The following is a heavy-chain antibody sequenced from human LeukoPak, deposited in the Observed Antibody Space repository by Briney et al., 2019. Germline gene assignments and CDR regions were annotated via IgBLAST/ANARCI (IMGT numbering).Heavy chain of an antibody. Sequence: GGSLRLSCAASGFTFTDYYMSWIRQAPGKGLEWVSYITNSGTTIYYADSVKGRFTISRDNAKNSLYLQMNSLRAEDTAVYYCAKDYSFPAIDYWGQGTLVTVSS. V-gene: IGHV3-11*04. J-gene: IGHJ4*02. CDR3: AKDYSFPAIDY. CDR1: GFTFTDYY. CDR2: ITNSGTTI. D-gene: IGHD2-2*01.